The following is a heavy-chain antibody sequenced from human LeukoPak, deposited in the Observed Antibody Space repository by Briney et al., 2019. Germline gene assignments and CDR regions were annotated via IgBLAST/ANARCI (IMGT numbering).Heavy chain of an antibody. CDR2: ISWNRGSI. D-gene: IGHD6-19*01. V-gene: IGHV3-9*01. CDR3: AKDITPYSSGWYLGFDY. CDR1: GFTFDDYA. Sequence: PGGSLRLSCAASGFTFDDYAMHWVRQAPGKGLEWVSGISWNRGSIGYADSVKGRFTISRDNAKNSLYLQMNSLRAEDTALYYCAKDITPYSSGWYLGFDYWGQGTLVTVSS. J-gene: IGHJ4*02.